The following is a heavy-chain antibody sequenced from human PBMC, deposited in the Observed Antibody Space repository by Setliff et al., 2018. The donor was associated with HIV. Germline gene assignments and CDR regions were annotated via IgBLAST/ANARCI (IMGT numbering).Heavy chain of an antibody. CDR2: IYYSGMT. CDR3: ARGGRYSFGYNWFDP. J-gene: IGHJ5*02. Sequence: SETLSLTCSVSGGSISSYYWSWIRQPPGKGLEWIGDIYYSGMTNYNPSLQSRVTISLDTSKNQFSLKVNSVTAADTAVYYCARGGRYSFGYNWFDPWGQGALVTVSS. CDR1: GGSISSYY. D-gene: IGHD5-18*01. V-gene: IGHV4-59*01.